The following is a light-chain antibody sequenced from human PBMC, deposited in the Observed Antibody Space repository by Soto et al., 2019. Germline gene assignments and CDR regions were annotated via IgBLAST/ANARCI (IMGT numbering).Light chain of an antibody. V-gene: IGKV1-39*01. CDR3: QQSYSTPR. J-gene: IGKJ4*01. CDR2: AAS. CDR1: QSISSY. Sequence: NHITHSASSLSSSVGDRVTITCRASQSISSYLNWYQQKPGKAPKLLIYAASSLQSGVPSRFSGSGSGTDFTLTISSLQTEDFATYYCQQSYSTPRFGGGTKVDIK.